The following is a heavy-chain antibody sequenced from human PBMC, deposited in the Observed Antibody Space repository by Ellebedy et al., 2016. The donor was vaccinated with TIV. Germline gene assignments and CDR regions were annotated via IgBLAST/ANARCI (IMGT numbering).Heavy chain of an antibody. J-gene: IGHJ4*02. CDR2: INTDGSST. V-gene: IGHV3-74*01. CDR3: ARESVRYFDWDY. D-gene: IGHD3-9*01. Sequence: HTGGSLRLSCVASGFTLSGYWMHWVRQVPGKGLVWLARINTDGSSTSYADSVDGRFTISRDNAKKTLYLEMSGLRSDDTAVYYCARESVRYFDWDYWGQGTLVAV. CDR1: GFTLSGYW.